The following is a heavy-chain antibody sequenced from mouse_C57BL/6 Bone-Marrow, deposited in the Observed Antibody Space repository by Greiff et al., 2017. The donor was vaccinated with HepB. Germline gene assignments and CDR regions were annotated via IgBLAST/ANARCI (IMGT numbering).Heavy chain of an antibody. CDR1: GYTFTSYD. CDR3: ARWEYCTSWFAY. J-gene: IGHJ3*01. CDR2: IYPRGGST. D-gene: IGHD5-1*01. V-gene: IGHV1-85*01. Sequence: QVHVKQSGPELVKPGASVKLSCKASGYTFTSYDINWVKQRPGQGLEWIGWIYPRGGSTKYNEKFKGKATLTVDTSSSTSYMELHSLTSEDSAVYFCARWEYCTSWFAYWGQGTLVTVSA.